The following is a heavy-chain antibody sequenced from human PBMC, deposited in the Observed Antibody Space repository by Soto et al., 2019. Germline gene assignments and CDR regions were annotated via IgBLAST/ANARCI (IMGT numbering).Heavy chain of an antibody. J-gene: IGHJ4*02. CDR3: ARGNYVDYVDY. D-gene: IGHD1-7*01. V-gene: IGHV4-34*01. CDR2: INHSGST. Sequence: SETLSLTCAVYGGSFSRYYWSWIRQPPGKGLEWIEEINHSGSTNYNPSLKSQVNISVDTSKNQFSLKLSSVTAADTAVYYCARGNYVDYVDYWGQGTLVTVSS. CDR1: GGSFSRYY.